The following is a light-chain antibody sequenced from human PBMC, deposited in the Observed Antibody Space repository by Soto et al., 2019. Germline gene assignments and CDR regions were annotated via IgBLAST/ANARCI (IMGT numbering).Light chain of an antibody. CDR3: SSYTTDATPQ. V-gene: IGLV2-14*01. CDR1: NSDVGAYEK. J-gene: IGLJ2*01. Sequence: QSALTQPASVSGSPGQSITISCTGTNSDVGAYEKVSWFQQHPGKAPKLMIYEVNKRPSGVSSRFSGSKSGNTASLIISGLQAEDEAHYYCSSYTTDATPQFGGGTKLTVL. CDR2: EVN.